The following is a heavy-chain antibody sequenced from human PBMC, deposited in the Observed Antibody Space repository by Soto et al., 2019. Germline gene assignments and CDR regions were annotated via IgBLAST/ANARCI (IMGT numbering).Heavy chain of an antibody. V-gene: IGHV4-59*01. Sequence: SETLSLTCTVSGGSISSYYWSWIRQPPGKGLEWIGYIYYSGSTNYNPSLKSRVTISVDTSKNQFSLKLSSVTAADTAVYYCAREDYYDSSGSPPGYGMDVWGQGTTVTVPS. CDR1: GGSISSYY. CDR3: AREDYYDSSGSPPGYGMDV. CDR2: IYYSGST. D-gene: IGHD3-22*01. J-gene: IGHJ6*02.